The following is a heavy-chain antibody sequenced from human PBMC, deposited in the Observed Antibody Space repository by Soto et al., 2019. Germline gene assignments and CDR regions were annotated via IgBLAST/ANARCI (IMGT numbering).Heavy chain of an antibody. V-gene: IGHV3-53*04. CDR2: LHSGGDT. CDR1: GIPVSSNY. CDR3: ARVGPYYYASRMDV. Sequence: EVQLVESGGGLVQPGGSLRLSCVASGIPVSSNYMTWVRQAPGKGLEWVSVLHSGGDTYYANSVKGRFTISRHDSTNTVCLQMNSLTAEDTAVYYCARVGPYYYASRMDVWGQGTTVTVSS. D-gene: IGHD3-10*01. J-gene: IGHJ6*02.